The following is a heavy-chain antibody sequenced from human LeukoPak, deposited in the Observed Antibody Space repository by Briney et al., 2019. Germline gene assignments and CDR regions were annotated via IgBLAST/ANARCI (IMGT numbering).Heavy chain of an antibody. CDR3: ARDPRRSGYYWDFDY. J-gene: IGHJ4*02. CDR2: INPDSVGT. Sequence: VASVKVSCKASGYTFTGYYMNWVRQAPGQGLEWMGCINPDSVGTNHAQKFQGRVTMTRDTSISTAYMGLSRLRSDDTAVYYCARDPRRSGYYWDFDYWGQGTLVTVSS. CDR1: GYTFTGYY. D-gene: IGHD3-22*01. V-gene: IGHV1-2*02.